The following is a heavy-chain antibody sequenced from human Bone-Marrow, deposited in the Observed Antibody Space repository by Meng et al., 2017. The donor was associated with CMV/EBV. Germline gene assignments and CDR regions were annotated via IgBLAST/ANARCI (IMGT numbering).Heavy chain of an antibody. J-gene: IGHJ4*02. CDR2: ISASGSTI. V-gene: IGHV3-11*04. Sequence: GGSLRLSCAASGFTFSDFNMNWVRQAPGKGLEWVSYISASGSTIYYADSVKGRFTISRDNAKNSLFLQMNSLRAEDTAVYYCARDSPPLDYWGQGTPVTVSS. CDR3: ARDSPPLDY. CDR1: GFTFSDFN.